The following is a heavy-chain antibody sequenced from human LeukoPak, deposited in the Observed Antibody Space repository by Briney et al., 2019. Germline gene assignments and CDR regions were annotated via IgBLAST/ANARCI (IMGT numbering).Heavy chain of an antibody. CDR3: AKSRPMAYYFDY. Sequence: GGSLRLSCAASGFTFSSYAMSWVRQAPGKGLEWVSAISGSSGSTYYADSVKGRFTISRDNSRNALYLQMNSLRADDTAVYYCAKSRPMAYYFDYWGQGTLVTVSS. CDR1: GFTFSSYA. CDR2: ISGSSGST. V-gene: IGHV3-23*01. J-gene: IGHJ4*02. D-gene: IGHD5-24*01.